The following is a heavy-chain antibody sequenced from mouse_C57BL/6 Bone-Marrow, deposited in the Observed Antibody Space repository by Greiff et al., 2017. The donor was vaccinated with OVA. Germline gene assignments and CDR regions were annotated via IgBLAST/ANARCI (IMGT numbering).Heavy chain of an antibody. D-gene: IGHD2-1*01. CDR3: VRQGNSSFAY. Sequence: EVKLQESGGGLVQPKGSLKLSCAASGFSFNTYAMNWVRQAPGKGLEWVARIRSKSNNYATYYADSVKDRFTISRDDSESMLYLQMNNLKTEDTAMYYCVRQGNSSFAYWGQGTLVTVSA. CDR1: GFSFNTYA. J-gene: IGHJ3*01. CDR2: IRSKSNNYAT. V-gene: IGHV10-1*01.